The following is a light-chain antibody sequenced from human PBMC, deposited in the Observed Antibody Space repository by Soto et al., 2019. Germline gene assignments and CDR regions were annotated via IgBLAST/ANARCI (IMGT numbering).Light chain of an antibody. J-gene: IGLJ2*01. CDR1: NIGSKI. CDR3: QVWAGNSARV. V-gene: IGLV3-21*02. CDR2: DDD. Sequence: SYELTQPPSVSVAPGQSARLTCGGDNIGSKIVHWYQQRPGQAPVLVVYDDDDRPSGIPERFSGSNSGSTATLTISRVEAGDEADYYCQVWAGNSARVFGGGTKVTVL.